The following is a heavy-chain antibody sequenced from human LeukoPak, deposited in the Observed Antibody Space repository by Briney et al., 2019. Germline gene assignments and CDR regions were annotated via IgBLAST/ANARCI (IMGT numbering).Heavy chain of an antibody. CDR1: GYSFTGYY. V-gene: IGHV1-2*02. CDR3: ARDMIQGVMGY. D-gene: IGHD3-10*01. Sequence: GASVKVSCKASGYSFTGYYIQCLRQAPGQGLEWIGWINPKSRGTNYAQKFQGSVTMTSDPSFSTVYMELTTLTSDDTAVFYCARDMIQGVMGYWGQGTLVTVSS. J-gene: IGHJ4*02. CDR2: INPKSRGT.